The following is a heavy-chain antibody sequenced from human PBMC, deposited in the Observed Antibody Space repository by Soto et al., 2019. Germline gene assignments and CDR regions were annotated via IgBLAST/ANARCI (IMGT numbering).Heavy chain of an antibody. J-gene: IGHJ6*02. CDR1: GYSFTSYW. CDR3: ATRYYDILTGDNYYYGMDV. D-gene: IGHD3-9*01. CDR2: IYPGDSDT. Sequence: PGESLKISCKGSGYSFTSYWIGWVRQMPGKGLEWMGIIYPGDSDTRYSPSFQGQVTISADKSISTAYLQWSSLKASDTAMYYCATRYYDILTGDNYYYGMDVWGQGTTVTVSS. V-gene: IGHV5-51*01.